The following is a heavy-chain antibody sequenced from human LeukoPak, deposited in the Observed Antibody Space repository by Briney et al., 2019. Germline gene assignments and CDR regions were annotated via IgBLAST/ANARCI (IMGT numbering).Heavy chain of an antibody. D-gene: IGHD3-10*01. CDR2: IYYSGST. J-gene: IGHJ5*02. Sequence: SETLSLTCTVSGGSISSYYWSWIRQPPGKGLEWIGYIYYSGSTNYNPSLKSRVTISVDTSKNQFSLKLSSVTAADTAVYYCARGSRAYGSGSYLLFWFDPWGQGTLVTVSS. CDR1: GGSISSYY. CDR3: ARGSRAYGSGSYLLFWFDP. V-gene: IGHV4-59*01.